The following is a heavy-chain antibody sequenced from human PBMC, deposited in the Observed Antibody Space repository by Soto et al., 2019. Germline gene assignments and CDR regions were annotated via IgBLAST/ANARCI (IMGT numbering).Heavy chain of an antibody. J-gene: IGHJ6*02. CDR2: ISKSSTTI. CDR1: GFTVRTYS. Sequence: PGGSLRLSCIASGFTVRTYSMTGVRQAPGKGLEWLSYISKSSTTINYADSVKGRFTISRDNAKNSVYLEMSSLRDEDSAVYYCARDPPNFYYYGMDVWGQGTTVTVSS. D-gene: IGHD2-8*01. CDR3: ARDPPNFYYYGMDV. V-gene: IGHV3-48*02.